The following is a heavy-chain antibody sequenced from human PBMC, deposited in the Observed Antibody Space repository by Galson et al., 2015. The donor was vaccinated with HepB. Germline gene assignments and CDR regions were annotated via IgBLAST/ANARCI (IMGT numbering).Heavy chain of an antibody. Sequence: SLRLSCAASGFSFNTYWMSWVRQAPGKGLEWVANIKQAGSEKNYVGSVKGRFAISRDNAKNSLYLQMNSLRAEDTAVYYCARAFEVIGAGEFDYWGQGTLVTVSP. CDR3: ARAFEVIGAGEFDY. J-gene: IGHJ4*02. V-gene: IGHV3-7*01. CDR1: GFSFNTYW. D-gene: IGHD2-21*01. CDR2: IKQAGSEK.